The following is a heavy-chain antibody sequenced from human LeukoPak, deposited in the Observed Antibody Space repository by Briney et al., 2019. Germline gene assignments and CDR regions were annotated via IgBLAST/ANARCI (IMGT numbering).Heavy chain of an antibody. Sequence: TGGSLRLSCAASGFTFSSYWMGWVRQAPGKGLEWVANIKQDGSEKYYVDSVKGRFTISRDNAKNSLYLQMNSLRAEDTAVYYCARAGRYCSSTSCYQNWFDPWGQGTLVTVSS. D-gene: IGHD2-2*01. J-gene: IGHJ5*02. V-gene: IGHV3-7*01. CDR2: IKQDGSEK. CDR1: GFTFSSYW. CDR3: ARAGRYCSSTSCYQNWFDP.